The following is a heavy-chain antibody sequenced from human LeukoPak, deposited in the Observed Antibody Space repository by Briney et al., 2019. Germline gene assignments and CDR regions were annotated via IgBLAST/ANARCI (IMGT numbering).Heavy chain of an antibody. Sequence: QAGGSLRLSCAASGFTFSSYGMHWVRQAPGKGLEWVAVIWFDGSNKYYADSGKGRFTISRDNSKNTLYLQMNSLRAEDTAVYYCARDRDWGCSYCSYWGQGTLVTVSS. CDR2: IWFDGSNK. V-gene: IGHV3-33*01. CDR1: GFTFSSYG. CDR3: ARDRDWGCSYCSY. J-gene: IGHJ4*02. D-gene: IGHD7-27*01.